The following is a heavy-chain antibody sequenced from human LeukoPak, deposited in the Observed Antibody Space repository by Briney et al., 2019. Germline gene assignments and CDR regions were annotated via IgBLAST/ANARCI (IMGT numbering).Heavy chain of an antibody. CDR1: GFTFSSYS. V-gene: IGHV3-33*08. CDR2: IWYDGSNK. D-gene: IGHD2-15*01. Sequence: PGGSLRLSCAASGFTFSSYSMNWVRQAPGKGLEWVAVIWYDGSNKYYADSVKGRFTISRDNSKNTLYLQMNSLRAEDTAVYYCARAQGYCSGGSCYSGSPVDYWGQGTLVTVSS. J-gene: IGHJ4*02. CDR3: ARAQGYCSGGSCYSGSPVDY.